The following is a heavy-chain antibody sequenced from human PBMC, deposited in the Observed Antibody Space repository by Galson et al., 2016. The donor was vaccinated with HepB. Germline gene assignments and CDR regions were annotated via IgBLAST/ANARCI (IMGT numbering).Heavy chain of an antibody. CDR1: GGTFSSYA. J-gene: IGHJ4*02. Sequence: QSGAEVKKPGESLKVSCKASGGTFSSYAMSWVRQGPGQGPEWMGGSIPIFHPSDYAQKFQGRLTITADESTSTAYMELSGLRSDDTAIYYCASQRDHGDFYFDYWGPGTLVTVSS. CDR2: SIPIFHPS. V-gene: IGHV1-69*01. CDR3: ASQRDHGDFYFDY. D-gene: IGHD4-17*01.